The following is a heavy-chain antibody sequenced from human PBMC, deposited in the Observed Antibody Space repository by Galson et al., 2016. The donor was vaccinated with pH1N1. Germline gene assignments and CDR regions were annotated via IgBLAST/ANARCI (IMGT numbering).Heavy chain of an antibody. D-gene: IGHD1-26*01. CDR1: GFSFKTYA. V-gene: IGHV3-48*03. J-gene: IGHJ4*02. CDR3: VRDHLWAFDY. Sequence: SLRLSCAASGFSFKTYAMNWVRQAPGKGLEWISYIRGGGTDIYYADSVRGRFTISRDDAKNSLYLQMSSLRAEDTALYYCVRDHLWAFDYWGQGVQVTVSS. CDR2: IRGGGTDI.